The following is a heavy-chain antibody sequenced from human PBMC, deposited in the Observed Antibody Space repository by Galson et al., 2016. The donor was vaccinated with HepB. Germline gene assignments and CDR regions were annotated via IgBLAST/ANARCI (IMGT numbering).Heavy chain of an antibody. Sequence: SLRLSCAASGFSFSDYGMSWVRQAPGKGLEWVSTISGGDYSTYYADSVKGRFTISRDSSKNTLYLQMNSLRAEDTAVYYCARHPQNNLWGQGTLVTVSS. CDR1: GFSFSDYG. D-gene: IGHD1/OR15-1a*01. CDR3: ARHPQNNL. J-gene: IGHJ4*02. V-gene: IGHV3-23*01. CDR2: ISGGDYST.